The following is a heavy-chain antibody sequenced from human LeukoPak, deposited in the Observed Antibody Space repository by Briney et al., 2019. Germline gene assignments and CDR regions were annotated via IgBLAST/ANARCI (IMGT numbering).Heavy chain of an antibody. D-gene: IGHD1-14*01. V-gene: IGHV3-30-3*01. CDR3: ASHRDY. CDR2: ISYDGSNK. Sequence: GGSLRLSCAAPGFTFSSYAMHWVRQAPGKGLEWVAVISYDGSNKYYADSVKGRFTISRDNSKNTLYLQMNSLRAEDTAVYYCASHRDYWGQGTLVTVSS. CDR1: GFTFSSYA. J-gene: IGHJ4*02.